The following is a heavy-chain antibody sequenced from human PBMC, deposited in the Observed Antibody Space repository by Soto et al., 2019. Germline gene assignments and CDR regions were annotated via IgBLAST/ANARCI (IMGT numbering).Heavy chain of an antibody. J-gene: IGHJ6*02. V-gene: IGHV4-59*01. Sequence: QVQLQESGPGLVKPSETLSLTCTVSGGSISSYYWSWIRQPPGKGLEWIGYIYYSGSTNYNPSLKSRVTISVDTSKNQFSLKLSSVTAADTAVYYCARDRRFLEWFPGDYYYGMDVWGQGTTVTVSS. CDR2: IYYSGST. CDR3: ARDRRFLEWFPGDYYYGMDV. D-gene: IGHD3-3*01. CDR1: GGSISSYY.